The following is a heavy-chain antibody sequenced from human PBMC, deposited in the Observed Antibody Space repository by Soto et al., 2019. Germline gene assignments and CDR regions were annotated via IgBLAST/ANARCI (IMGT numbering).Heavy chain of an antibody. CDR1: GFTFSSYA. Sequence: EVQLLESGGGLVQPGGSLRLSCAASGFTFSSYAMSWVRQAPGKGLEWVSAISGSGGSTYYADSVKGRFTISRDNSKNTMYLQMNSLRAEDTAVYYCAKLDDYVWGSYRYNYFDYRGQGTLVTVSS. V-gene: IGHV3-23*01. CDR3: AKLDDYVWGSYRYNYFDY. J-gene: IGHJ4*02. CDR2: ISGSGGST. D-gene: IGHD3-16*02.